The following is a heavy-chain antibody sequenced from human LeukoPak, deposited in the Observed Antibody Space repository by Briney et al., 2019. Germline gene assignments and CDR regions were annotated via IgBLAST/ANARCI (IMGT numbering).Heavy chain of an antibody. CDR1: GLTFSSYA. CDR3: ARDRVGVSAYDSLFDY. V-gene: IGHV3-30*04. D-gene: IGHD5-12*01. J-gene: IGHJ4*02. CDR2: ISYDGSNK. Sequence: PGRSLRLSCAASGLTFSSYAMHWVRQAPGKGLEGVAVISYDGSNKYYADSVKGRFTISRDNSKNTLYLQMNSLRAEDTAGYYCARDRVGVSAYDSLFDYWGQGTLVTVSS.